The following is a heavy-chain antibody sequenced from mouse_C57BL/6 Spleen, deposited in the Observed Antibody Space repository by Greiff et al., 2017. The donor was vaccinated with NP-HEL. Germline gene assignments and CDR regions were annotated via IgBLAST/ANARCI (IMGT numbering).Heavy chain of an antibody. CDR2: IGPGSGST. D-gene: IGHD1-1*01. V-gene: IGHV1-77*01. CDR1: GYTFTDYY. CDR3: ARSHYGSSYDYYAMDY. Sequence: QVQLQQSGAELVKPGASVKISCKASGYTFTDYYINWVKQRPGQGLEWIGKIGPGSGSTYYNEKFKGKATLTADKSSSTAYMQLSSLTSEDSAVYFCARSHYGSSYDYYAMDYWGQGTSVTVSS. J-gene: IGHJ4*01.